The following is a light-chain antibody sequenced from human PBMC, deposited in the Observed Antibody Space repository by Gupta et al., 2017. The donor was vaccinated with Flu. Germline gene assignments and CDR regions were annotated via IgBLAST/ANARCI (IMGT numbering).Light chain of an antibody. Sequence: DIQMTQSPSSLSASVGDRVSITCRASQNINKYLHWYQQKPGRAPKLLIYATSNLQSGVPSRFXGSXSGTDFXLTISGLQPEDFATYCWQQLYTFGXGTKVEIK. CDR1: QNINKY. CDR2: ATS. J-gene: IGKJ4*01. CDR3: QQLYT. V-gene: IGKV1-39*01.